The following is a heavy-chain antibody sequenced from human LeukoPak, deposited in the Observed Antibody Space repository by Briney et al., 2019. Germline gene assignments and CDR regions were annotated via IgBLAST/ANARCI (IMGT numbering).Heavy chain of an antibody. CDR3: ARGPRVRWFDP. Sequence: SXTLSLTCAVYGGSFSGYYWSWIRQPPGKGLEWIGEINHSGSTDYNPSLKSRVTISVDTSKNQFSLKLSSVTAADTAVYYCARGPRVRWFDPWGQGTLVTVSS. V-gene: IGHV4-34*01. J-gene: IGHJ5*02. CDR1: GGSFSGYY. CDR2: INHSGST.